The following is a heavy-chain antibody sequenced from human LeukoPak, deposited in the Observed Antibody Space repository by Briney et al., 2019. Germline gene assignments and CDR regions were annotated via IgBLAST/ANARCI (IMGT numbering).Heavy chain of an antibody. J-gene: IGHJ4*02. D-gene: IGHD6-13*01. CDR1: GFTFDDYV. V-gene: IGHV3-9*01. Sequence: GGSLRLSCAASGFTFDDYVMHWVRQAPGKGLEWVSGISWNSGSIGYADSVKGRFTISRDNAKNSLYLQMNSLRAEDTALYYCAKARSWSIGEVFDYWGQGTLVTVSS. CDR2: ISWNSGSI. CDR3: AKARSWSIGEVFDY.